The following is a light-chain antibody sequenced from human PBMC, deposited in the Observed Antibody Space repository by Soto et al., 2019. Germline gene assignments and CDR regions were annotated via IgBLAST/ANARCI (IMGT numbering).Light chain of an antibody. Sequence: QAVVTQPPSASASLGASVTLTCTLSSGYSNYKVDWYQQRPGKGPRFVMRVGTGGIVGAKGDGIPDRFSVLGSGLNRYLTIKNIQEEYESDYHCGTDHGSGSNFGWVFGGGTKLTVL. V-gene: IGLV9-49*01. CDR3: GTDHGSGSNFGWV. CDR2: VGTGGIVG. CDR1: SGYSNYK. J-gene: IGLJ3*02.